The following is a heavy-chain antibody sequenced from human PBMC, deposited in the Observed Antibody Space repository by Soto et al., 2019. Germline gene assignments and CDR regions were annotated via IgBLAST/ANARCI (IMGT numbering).Heavy chain of an antibody. CDR1: GYPFTSYS. CDR2: SSAYNGDT. V-gene: IGHV1-18*04. D-gene: IGHD2-15*01. J-gene: IGHJ6*02. CDR3: AREGAVVGSAVYYGMDV. Sequence: QVQLVQSGAEVKEPGASVKVSCKASGYPFTSYSFSWVRQAPGQGLEWMGWSSAYNGDTRYAQKFQGRVTMTADPYTDTAYKELRKLRSDDTGVYYCAREGAVVGSAVYYGMDVWGQGTMVTVS.